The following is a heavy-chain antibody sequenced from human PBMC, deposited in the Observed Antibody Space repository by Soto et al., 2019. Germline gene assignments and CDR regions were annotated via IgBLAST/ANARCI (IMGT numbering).Heavy chain of an antibody. D-gene: IGHD6-6*01. CDR3: ARNRDDYSSSHSWFDP. CDR2: IHAGGDV. V-gene: IGHV4-4*07. CDR1: VVPISSYY. Sequence: SETLFLTLTVSVVPISSYYWSWMRQPAGKGLEFIGRIHAGGDVVYNPSLKSRFIMSTDTSKNQFSLWLRSVSAADTAIYYCARNRDDYSSSHSWFDPWAQGTSVTVPS. J-gene: IGHJ5*02.